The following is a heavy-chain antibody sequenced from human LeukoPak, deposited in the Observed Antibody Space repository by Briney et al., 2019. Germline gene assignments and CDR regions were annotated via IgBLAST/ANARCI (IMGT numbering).Heavy chain of an antibody. Sequence: PSETLSLTCAVYGGSFSGYYWSWIRQPPGKGLEWIGEINHSGSTNYNPSLKSRVTISVDTSKNQFSLKLSSVTAADTAVYYCARFNQRRYYYDSSGYYDYWAREPWSPSPQ. CDR2: INHSGST. V-gene: IGHV4-34*01. CDR1: GGSFSGYY. D-gene: IGHD3-22*01. CDR3: ARFNQRRYYYDSSGYYDY. J-gene: IGHJ4*02.